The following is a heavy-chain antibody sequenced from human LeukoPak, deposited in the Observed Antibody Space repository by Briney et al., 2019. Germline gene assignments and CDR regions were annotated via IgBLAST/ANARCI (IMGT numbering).Heavy chain of an antibody. Sequence: GGSLTLSCGASGFTVSSSYMNWVRQSPGKGLEWVSVIYSDGRTYYANSVKGRFTISRDNSKNTLYLQMNSLRAEDTAVYYCASGNLVDYNYYGMDVWGQGNTVTVSS. J-gene: IGHJ6*02. CDR2: IYSDGRT. D-gene: IGHD2-15*01. CDR3: ASGNLVDYNYYGMDV. V-gene: IGHV3-66*01. CDR1: GFTVSSSY.